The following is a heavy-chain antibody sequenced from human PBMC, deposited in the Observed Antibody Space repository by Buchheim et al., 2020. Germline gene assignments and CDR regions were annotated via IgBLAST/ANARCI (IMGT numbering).Heavy chain of an antibody. J-gene: IGHJ6*02. Sequence: QVQLVQSGAEVKKPGASVKVSCKASGYTFTSYYMHWVRQAPGQGLEWMGIINPSGGSTSYAQKFQGRVTMTRDTSTRTVYMELSSLRSEDTAVYYCATGWSGYYLLYDYGMDVWGQGTT. D-gene: IGHD3-3*01. V-gene: IGHV1-46*01. CDR2: INPSGGST. CDR1: GYTFTSYY. CDR3: ATGWSGYYLLYDYGMDV.